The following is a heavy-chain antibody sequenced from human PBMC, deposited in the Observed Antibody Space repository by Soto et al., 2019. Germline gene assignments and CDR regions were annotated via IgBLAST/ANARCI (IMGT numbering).Heavy chain of an antibody. D-gene: IGHD3-22*01. Sequence: QVQLVQSGAEVKKPGASVKVSCKASGYTVTSYDIYWVRQASGQGLEWMGWMNPNSGNTGYAQKFQGRVTMTRNTAISTAYMELSSLRSDDTAVYYCSRSPFYSDSSASWAWGQGTLVIVSS. CDR3: SRSPFYSDSSASWA. J-gene: IGHJ1*01. V-gene: IGHV1-8*01. CDR2: MNPNSGNT. CDR1: GYTVTSYD.